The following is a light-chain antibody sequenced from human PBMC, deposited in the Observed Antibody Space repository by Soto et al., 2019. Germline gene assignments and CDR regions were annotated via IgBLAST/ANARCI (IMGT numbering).Light chain of an antibody. CDR3: QHYHNLPFT. CDR2: DAA. Sequence: DIQMTQSPSSLSASVGDRVTITCQASQDISNYLSWYQQKPGKAPKLLIYDAANLQTGVPSRFSGGGSGTHVALTISSLQPEDIATYYCQHYHNLPFTFGPGTKVDVK. V-gene: IGKV1-33*01. J-gene: IGKJ3*01. CDR1: QDISNY.